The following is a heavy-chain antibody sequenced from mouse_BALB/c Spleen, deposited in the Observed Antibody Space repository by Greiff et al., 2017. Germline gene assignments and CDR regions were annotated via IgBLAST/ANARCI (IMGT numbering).Heavy chain of an antibody. CDR2: IWAGGST. D-gene: IGHD1-1*01. CDR3: AREPTPNYGEDYFDY. V-gene: IGHV2-9*02. J-gene: IGHJ2*01. CDR1: GFSLTSYG. Sequence: QVQLKESGPGLVAPSQSLSITCTVSGFSLTSYGVHWVRQPPGKGLEWLGVIWAGGSTNYNSALMSRLSISKDNSKSQVFLKMNSLQTDDTAMYYCAREPTPNYGEDYFDYWGQGTTLTVSS.